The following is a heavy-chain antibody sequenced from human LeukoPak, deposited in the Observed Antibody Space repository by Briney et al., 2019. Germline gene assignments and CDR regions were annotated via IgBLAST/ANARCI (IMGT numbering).Heavy chain of an antibody. V-gene: IGHV5-51*01. CDR3: ARRLAQYYGMDV. CDR1: EYSFTSYW. D-gene: IGHD2-15*01. Sequence: PGESLKISCKGSEYSFTSYWIAWLRQMPGKGLEWMGIIYPGDSDTSYSPSFQGQVTITADKSVSTAYLQWSSLKASDTAMYYCARRLAQYYGMDVWGQGTTVTVSS. J-gene: IGHJ6*02. CDR2: IYPGDSDT.